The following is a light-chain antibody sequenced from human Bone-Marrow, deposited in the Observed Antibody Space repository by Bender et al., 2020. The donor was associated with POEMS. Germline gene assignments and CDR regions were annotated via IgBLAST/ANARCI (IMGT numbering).Light chain of an antibody. CDR3: SSYGGANIWV. J-gene: IGLJ3*02. V-gene: IGLV2-8*01. CDR1: TSDIGKYNY. CDR2: EVN. Sequence: QSALTQPPSASGSPGQSVTISCTGTTSDIGKYNYVSWYQKYPGQAPHLILYEVNKRPSGVPDRFSGSKSGNAASLTVSGLQADDEAEYYCSSYGGANIWVFGGGTTLTV.